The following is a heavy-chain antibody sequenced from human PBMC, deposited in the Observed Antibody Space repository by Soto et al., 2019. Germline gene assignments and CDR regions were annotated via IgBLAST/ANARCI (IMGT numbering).Heavy chain of an antibody. Sequence: GGSLRLSCAASGFTFSSYGMHWVRQAPGKGLEWVAVISYDGSNKYYADSVKGRFTISRDNSKNTLYLQMNSLRAEDTAVYYCAKDVGLAAAVYYGMDVWGQGTTVTVSS. CDR3: AKDVGLAAAVYYGMDV. CDR1: GFTFSSYG. CDR2: ISYDGSNK. J-gene: IGHJ6*02. V-gene: IGHV3-30*18. D-gene: IGHD6-13*01.